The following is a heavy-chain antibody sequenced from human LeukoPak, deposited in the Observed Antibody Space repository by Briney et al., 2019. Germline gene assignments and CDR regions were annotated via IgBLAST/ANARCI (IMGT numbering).Heavy chain of an antibody. D-gene: IGHD3/OR15-3a*01. CDR2: VNSDGSAT. V-gene: IGHV3-74*01. CDR3: ARGLSYNWFDP. CDR1: GFTFSSYW. J-gene: IGHJ5*02. Sequence: GGSLRLSCAASGFTFSSYWMHWVRQAPGKGLVWVSRVNSDGSATSYADSVKGRFTISRDNAKNTLYLQMNSLRAEDTAVYYCARGLSYNWFDPWGQGTLVTVSS.